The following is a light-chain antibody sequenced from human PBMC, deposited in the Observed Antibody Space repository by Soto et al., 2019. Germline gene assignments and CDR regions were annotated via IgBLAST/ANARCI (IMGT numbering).Light chain of an antibody. V-gene: IGKV1-5*01. CDR1: QSITTY. Sequence: DIQMTQSPSALSAFVGDTVTVTCRASQSITTYLAWYQDRPGRAPKLLMYDASTLDSGVPSRFSGSGSGTEFTLAISSLQPEDFATYYCQQYFTYSWTFGQGTKVDIK. CDR2: DAS. J-gene: IGKJ1*01. CDR3: QQYFTYSWT.